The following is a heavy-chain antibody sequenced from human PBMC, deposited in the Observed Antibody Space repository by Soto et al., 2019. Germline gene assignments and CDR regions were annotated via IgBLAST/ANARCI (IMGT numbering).Heavy chain of an antibody. J-gene: IGHJ4*02. D-gene: IGHD3-22*01. V-gene: IGHV4-30-4*01. CDR1: GGSISSGDYY. CDR2: IYYSGST. CDR3: ARAVVITTYVDY. Sequence: SETLSLTCTVSGGSISSGDYYWSWIRQPPGKGREWIGYIYYSGSTYYNPSLKSRVTISVDTSKNQFSLKLSSVTAADTAVYYCARAVVITTYVDYWGQGTLVTVSS.